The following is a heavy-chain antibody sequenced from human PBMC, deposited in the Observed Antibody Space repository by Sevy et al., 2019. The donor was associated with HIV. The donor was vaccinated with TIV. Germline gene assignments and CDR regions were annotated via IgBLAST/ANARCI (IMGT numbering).Heavy chain of an antibody. D-gene: IGHD3-22*01. CDR1: GFTFSYYT. CDR3: ARSLDYYDSSGANDY. V-gene: IGHV3-21*01. J-gene: IGHJ4*02. Sequence: GGSLRLSCAASGFTFSYYTMKWVRQAPGKGLEWVSSIRSGSSYISYGESVKGRFTISRDNAKNSLFLQMNSLRAEDTAVYYCARSLDYYDSSGANDYWGQGTLVTVSS. CDR2: IRSGSSYI.